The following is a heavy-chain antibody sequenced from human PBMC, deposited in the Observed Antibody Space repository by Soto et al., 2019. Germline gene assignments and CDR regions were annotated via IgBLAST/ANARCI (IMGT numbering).Heavy chain of an antibody. CDR3: ARDGDYYDSSGFQRDYHYYGMDV. V-gene: IGHV1-69*01. CDR1: GGSFSDYA. J-gene: IGHJ6*02. CDR2: IIPMLGIA. Sequence: QVQLVQSGAEVKKPGSSVKVSCQASGGSFSDYAISWMRQAPGQGLEWMGGIIPMLGIADNAQKFQGRVIITADEYTSTVYMELSSLRSEDTAVYYCARDGDYYDSSGFQRDYHYYGMDVWGQGTTVTVAS. D-gene: IGHD3-22*01.